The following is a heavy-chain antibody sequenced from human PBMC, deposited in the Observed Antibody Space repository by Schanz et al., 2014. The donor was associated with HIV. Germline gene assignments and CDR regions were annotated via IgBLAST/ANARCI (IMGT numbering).Heavy chain of an antibody. D-gene: IGHD3-10*01. CDR2: IWYDGSNK. CDR1: GFTFSSYG. CDR3: AKDGRGYFYGMDV. Sequence: QVQLVESGGGVVQPGRSLRLSCAASGFTFSSYGMHWVRQAPGKGLEWVAVIWYDGSNKYYADSVKGRFTISRDNSKNTLYLQMNSLRPEDTAVYYCAKDGRGYFYGMDVWGQGTSVTVSS. V-gene: IGHV3-33*06. J-gene: IGHJ6*02.